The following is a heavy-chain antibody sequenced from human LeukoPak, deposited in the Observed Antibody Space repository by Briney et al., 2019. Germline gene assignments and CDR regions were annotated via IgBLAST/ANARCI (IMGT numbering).Heavy chain of an antibody. Sequence: GGSLRLSCAVSGITLSNYGMSWVRQAPGKGLEWVSLIGGSDGRTRYADSVKGRYTISRDNSKNTLYLEMNSLRAEDTAVYYCAKDSSSYDWGYMDVWGKGTMVTISS. CDR2: IGGSDGRT. CDR1: GITLSNYG. CDR3: AKDSSSYDWGYMDV. J-gene: IGHJ6*03. V-gene: IGHV3-23*01. D-gene: IGHD3-22*01.